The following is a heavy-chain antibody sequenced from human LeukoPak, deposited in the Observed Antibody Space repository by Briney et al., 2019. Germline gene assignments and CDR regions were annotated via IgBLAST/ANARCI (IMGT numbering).Heavy chain of an antibody. V-gene: IGHV4-39*07. CDR3: ARGLPTKQVVFSRASFFRY. CDR2: ISYSGGT. CDR1: GDSITSSSFF. Sequence: SETLSLTCTVSGDSITSSSFFWDWIRQPPGRGLEWIGNISYSGGTNYNPSLKSRVTISVDTSKNQFSLKLSSVTAADTAVYYCARGLPTKQVVFSRASFFRYWGQGTLVTVSS. D-gene: IGHD6-6*01. J-gene: IGHJ4*02.